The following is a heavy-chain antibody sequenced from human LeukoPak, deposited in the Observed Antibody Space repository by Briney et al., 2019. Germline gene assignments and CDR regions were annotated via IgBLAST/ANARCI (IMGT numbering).Heavy chain of an antibody. J-gene: IGHJ3*02. D-gene: IGHD3-22*01. Sequence: GGSLRLSCAASGFTFGDYYMNWIRQAPGKGLEWISYISSSGATISYADSVEGRFTVSRDNAKNSLYLQMNSLRAEDTAVYYCASGYYYDSSGFQSHAFDIWGQGTMVTVSS. V-gene: IGHV3-11*04. CDR3: ASGYYYDSSGFQSHAFDI. CDR2: ISSSGATI. CDR1: GFTFGDYY.